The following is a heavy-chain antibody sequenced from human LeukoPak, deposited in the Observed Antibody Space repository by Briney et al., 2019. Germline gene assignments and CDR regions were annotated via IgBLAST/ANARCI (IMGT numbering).Heavy chain of an antibody. Sequence: GGSLRLSCAASGFTFSSYWMHWVRQAPGKGLVWVSRINNDGSSTVYADSEKGRFTISRDNAKNTLYLQMNSLGAEDTAVYYCAREGGYDDFDYWGQGTLVSVSS. CDR3: AREGGYDDFDY. CDR1: GFTFSSYW. CDR2: INNDGSST. D-gene: IGHD5-12*01. J-gene: IGHJ4*02. V-gene: IGHV3-74*01.